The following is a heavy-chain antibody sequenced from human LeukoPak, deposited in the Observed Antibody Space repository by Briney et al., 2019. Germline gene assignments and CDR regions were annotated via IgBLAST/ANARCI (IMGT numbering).Heavy chain of an antibody. Sequence: GGSLRLSCAASGFTFSSYAMSWVRQAPGKGLEWVSGISGSGGSRYYADSVKGRFTISRDNSKNTLYLQMNSLRAEDPAVYYCAKDLEWESGAFDIWGQGTMVTVSS. D-gene: IGHD1-26*01. CDR1: GFTFSSYA. J-gene: IGHJ3*02. CDR3: AKDLEWESGAFDI. V-gene: IGHV3-23*01. CDR2: ISGSGGSR.